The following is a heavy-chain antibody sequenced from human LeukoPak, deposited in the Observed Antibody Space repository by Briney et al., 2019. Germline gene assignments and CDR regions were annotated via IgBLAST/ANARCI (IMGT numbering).Heavy chain of an antibody. CDR3: ARVGYGSGSWGWFDP. CDR1: GGSISGFF. J-gene: IGHJ5*02. D-gene: IGHD3-10*01. Sequence: SETLSLTCTVPGGSISGFFWTWIRQSPGKGLEYIGYIYYSGTTDYNPTLKSRVSMSVDTSKNQFFLNLTSVTAADTAIYYCARVGYGSGSWGWFDPWGQGTLVTVSS. V-gene: IGHV4-59*01. CDR2: IYYSGTT.